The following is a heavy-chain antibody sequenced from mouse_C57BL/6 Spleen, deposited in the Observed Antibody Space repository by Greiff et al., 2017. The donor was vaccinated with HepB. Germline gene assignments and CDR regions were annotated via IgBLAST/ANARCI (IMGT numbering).Heavy chain of an antibody. V-gene: IGHV5-9-1*02. Sequence: LVESGEGLVKPGGSLKLSCAASGFTFSSYAMSWVRQTPEKRLEWVAYISSGGDYIYYADTVKGRFTISRDNARNTLYLQMSSLKSEDTAMYYCTRDLDGGFAYWGQGTLVTVSA. J-gene: IGHJ3*01. CDR3: TRDLDGGFAY. CDR2: ISSGGDYI. CDR1: GFTFSSYA.